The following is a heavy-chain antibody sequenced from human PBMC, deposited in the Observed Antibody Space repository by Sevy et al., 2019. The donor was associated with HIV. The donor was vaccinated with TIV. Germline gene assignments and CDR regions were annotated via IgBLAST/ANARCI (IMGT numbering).Heavy chain of an antibody. V-gene: IGHV3-66*01. CDR2: IYSDGST. J-gene: IGHJ4*02. D-gene: IGHD5-18*01. Sequence: GGSLRLSCTTSGFTFGDYGVSWFRQAPGKGLEWVSVIYSDGSTYHADSVKGRFTISRDNSKNTLYLQMNSLRVEDTAVYYCARGKSGYGYGLDYWGQGTLVTVSS. CDR1: GFTFGDYG. CDR3: ARGKSGYGYGLDY.